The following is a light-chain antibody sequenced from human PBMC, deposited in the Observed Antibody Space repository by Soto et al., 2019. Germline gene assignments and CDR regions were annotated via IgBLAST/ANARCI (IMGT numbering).Light chain of an antibody. CDR1: SSDVGGYNY. Sequence: SALTQPASVSGSPGQSITISCTGTSSDVGGYNYVSWYQQHPGKAPKLMIYEVAYRPSGVSNRFSGSKSGNTASLTISGLQAEDEASYYCSSYTSSSTVVFGGGTQLTVL. CDR2: EVA. J-gene: IGLJ2*01. V-gene: IGLV2-14*01. CDR3: SSYTSSSTVV.